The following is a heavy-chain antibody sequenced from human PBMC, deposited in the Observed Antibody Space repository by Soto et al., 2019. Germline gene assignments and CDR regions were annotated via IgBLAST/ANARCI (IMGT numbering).Heavy chain of an antibody. V-gene: IGHV4-31*03. D-gene: IGHD5-12*01. CDR3: ARDIVATPGQRAGGYYYGMDV. J-gene: IGHJ6*02. Sequence: QVQLQESGPGLVKPSQTLSLTCTVSGGSISSGGYYWSWIRQHPGKGLEWIGYIYYSGSTYYNPSLKSRVTISVDTSKNQFSLKLSSVTAADTAVYYCARDIVATPGQRAGGYYYGMDVWGQGTTVTVSS. CDR2: IYYSGST. CDR1: GGSISSGGYY.